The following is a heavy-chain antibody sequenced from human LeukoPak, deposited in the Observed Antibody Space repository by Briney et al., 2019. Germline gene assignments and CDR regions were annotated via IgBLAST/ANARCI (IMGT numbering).Heavy chain of an antibody. CDR1: GYSFTSYL. CDR2: VYPGDSGT. Sequence: GESLKISCKGAGYSFTSYLIGLLRQIPREGLEWMGIVYPGDSGTTYSPSFQGQVTISADKSISTAYLQWSSLKASDTAMYYCARQGHGDYGGYWGQGTLVTVSS. V-gene: IGHV5-51*01. D-gene: IGHD4-17*01. CDR3: ARQGHGDYGGY. J-gene: IGHJ4*02.